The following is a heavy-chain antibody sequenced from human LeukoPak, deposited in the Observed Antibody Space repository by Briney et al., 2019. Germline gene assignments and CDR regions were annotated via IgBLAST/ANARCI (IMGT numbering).Heavy chain of an antibody. Sequence: VGSLRLPCAASGFTFSNYAMIWVREAPGKGLWWVSTISGSGVDTYYADSVKGRFPISRDNSKNTLYLQMNSLRAEDTPVCYCARYCSGGSGGSGVRYWGQETLVTVSS. CDR3: ARYCSGGSGGSGVRY. D-gene: IGHD2-15*01. J-gene: IGHJ4*02. V-gene: IGHV3-23*01. CDR2: ISGSGVDT. CDR1: GFTFSNYA.